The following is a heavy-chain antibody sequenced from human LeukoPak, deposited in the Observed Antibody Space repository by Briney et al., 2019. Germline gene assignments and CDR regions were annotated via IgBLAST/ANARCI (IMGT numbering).Heavy chain of an antibody. CDR1: GYTLTELS. D-gene: IGHD3-10*01. Sequence: ASVKVSCKVSGYTLTELSMHWVRQAPGKGLEWMGGFDPEDGETIYAQKLQGKVTMTTDTSTSTAYMELKSLRSDDTAVYYCARGGQRYYYGSGTYYAIDYWGQGTLVTVSS. V-gene: IGHV1-24*01. CDR3: ARGGQRYYYGSGTYYAIDY. CDR2: FDPEDGET. J-gene: IGHJ4*02.